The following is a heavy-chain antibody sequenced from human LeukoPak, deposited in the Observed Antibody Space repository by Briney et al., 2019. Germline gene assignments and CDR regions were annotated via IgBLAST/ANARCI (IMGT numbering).Heavy chain of an antibody. D-gene: IGHD3-22*01. V-gene: IGHV3-21*01. J-gene: IGHJ4*02. CDR3: AKAYYDSSGYSYYFDY. CDR1: GFTFSSYS. CDR2: ISGSSSYM. Sequence: GGSLRLSCAASGFTFSSYSMNWVRQAPGKGLEWVSSISGSSSYMFYADSVKGRFTISRDNAKNSLYLQMNSLRAGDTAVYYCAKAYYDSSGYSYYFDYWGQGTLVSVSS.